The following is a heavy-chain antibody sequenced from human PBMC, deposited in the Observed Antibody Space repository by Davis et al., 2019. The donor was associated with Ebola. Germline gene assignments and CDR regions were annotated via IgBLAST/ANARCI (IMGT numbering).Heavy chain of an antibody. D-gene: IGHD2-15*01. CDR2: INPSGGST. CDR3: ARELVVVVAAHYYYYGMDV. V-gene: IGHV1-46*01. Sequence: ASVKVSCKASGYTFTNYYIHWVRQAPGQGLEWMGIINPSGGSTSYAQKFQGRVTMTRDTSTSTVYMELSSLRSEDTAVYYCARELVVVVAAHYYYYGMDVWGKGTTVTVSS. CDR1: GYTFTNYY. J-gene: IGHJ6*04.